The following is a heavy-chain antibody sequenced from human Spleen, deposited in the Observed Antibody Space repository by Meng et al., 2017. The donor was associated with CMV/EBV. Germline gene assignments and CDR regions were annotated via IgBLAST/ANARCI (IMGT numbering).Heavy chain of an antibody. CDR3: ARDEANWGFRDL. CDR1: GYTFNTRS. V-gene: IGHV1-18*01. CDR2: INTYNGNT. J-gene: IGHJ2*01. Sequence: CKASGYTFNTRSINWVRQAPGQGLEWMGWINTYNGNTKFAQKFQGRVTLTTDSSTTTAFMELRSLRSDDTAVYYCARDEANWGFRDLWGRGTLVTVSS. D-gene: IGHD7-27*01.